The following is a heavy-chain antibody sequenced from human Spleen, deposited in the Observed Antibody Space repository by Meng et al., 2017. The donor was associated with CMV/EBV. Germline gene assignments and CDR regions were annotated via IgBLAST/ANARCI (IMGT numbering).Heavy chain of an antibody. CDR2: INHSGST. CDR3: ARVSPYYDFWSGNLAYFDY. J-gene: IGHJ4*02. V-gene: IGHV4-34*01. Sequence: ETLSLTCAVYGGSFSGYYWSWIRQPPGKGLEWIGEINHSGSTNYNPSLKSRVTISVDTSKNQFSLKLSSVTAADTAVYYCARVSPYYDFWSGNLAYFDYWGQGTLVTVSS. D-gene: IGHD3-3*01. CDR1: GGSFSGYY.